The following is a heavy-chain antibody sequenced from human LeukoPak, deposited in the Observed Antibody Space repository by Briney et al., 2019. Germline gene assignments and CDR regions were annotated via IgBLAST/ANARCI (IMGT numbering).Heavy chain of an antibody. V-gene: IGHV4-59*01. J-gene: IGHJ5*02. D-gene: IGHD2/OR15-2a*01. CDR2: IYYSGST. CDR3: ARTPTTSWDNWFDP. CDR1: GGSFSGYY. Sequence: TSETLSLTCAVYGGSFSGYYWSWIRQPPGKGLEWIGYIYYSGSTNYNPSLKSRVTISVDTSKNQFSLKLSSVTAADTAVYYCARTPTTSWDNWFDPWGQGTLVTVSS.